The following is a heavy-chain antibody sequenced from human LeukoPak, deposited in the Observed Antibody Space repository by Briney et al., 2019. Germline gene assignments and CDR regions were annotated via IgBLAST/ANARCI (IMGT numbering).Heavy chain of an antibody. CDR2: MNPNSGNT. CDR1: GYTFTSYD. Sequence: GASVKVSRKASGYTFTSYDINWVRQATGQGLEWMGWMNPNSGNTGYAQKFQGRVTMTRNTSISTAYMELSSLRSEDTAVYYCARGLEVAALFLGYWGQGTLVTVSS. V-gene: IGHV1-8*01. CDR3: ARGLEVAALFLGY. D-gene: IGHD2-15*01. J-gene: IGHJ4*02.